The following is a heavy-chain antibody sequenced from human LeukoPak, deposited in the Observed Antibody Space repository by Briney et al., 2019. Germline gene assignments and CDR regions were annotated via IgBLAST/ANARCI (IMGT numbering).Heavy chain of an antibody. CDR2: ISSSSSYI. CDR3: ARGSRIVGAPPDY. V-gene: IGHV3-21*01. Sequence: GGSLRLSXAASGFIFSSFTMNWVRQAPGKGLEWVSSISSSSSYIYSGDSVQGRFTISRDNAKNSLYLQMNSLRAEDTAVYYCARGSRIVGAPPDYWGQGILVTVSS. D-gene: IGHD1-26*01. J-gene: IGHJ4*02. CDR1: GFIFSSFT.